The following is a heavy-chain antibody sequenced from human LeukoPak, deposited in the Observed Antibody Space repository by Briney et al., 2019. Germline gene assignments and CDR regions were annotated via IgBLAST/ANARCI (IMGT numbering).Heavy chain of an antibody. CDR3: ARGIRYYDILTGYYRSYYMDV. Sequence: SETLSLTCTVSGGSISSYYWSWIRQPAGKGLEWIGRIYTSGSTNYNPSLKSRVTMSVDTSKNQFSLKLSSVTAADTAVYYCARGIRYYDILTGYYRSYYMDVWGKGTTVTVSS. CDR1: GGSISSYY. V-gene: IGHV4-4*07. J-gene: IGHJ6*03. CDR2: IYTSGST. D-gene: IGHD3-9*01.